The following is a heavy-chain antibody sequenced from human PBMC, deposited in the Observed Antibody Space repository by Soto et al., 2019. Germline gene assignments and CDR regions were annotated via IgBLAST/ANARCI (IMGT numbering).Heavy chain of an antibody. CDR3: AREVYFSHSRDYKSFDI. J-gene: IGHJ3*02. D-gene: IGHD3-22*01. CDR2: ISPIFGTA. CDR1: GGTFSSYT. Sequence: SVKVSCKGSGGTFSSYTIIWVRQSPGQGLEWMGGISPIFGTANYAQKFQGRVTITADKAANTVYMELSSLRSEDTALYYCAREVYFSHSRDYKSFDIWGQGTKVTVS. V-gene: IGHV1-69*06.